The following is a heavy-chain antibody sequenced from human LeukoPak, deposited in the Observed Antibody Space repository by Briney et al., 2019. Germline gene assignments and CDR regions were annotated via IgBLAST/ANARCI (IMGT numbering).Heavy chain of an antibody. V-gene: IGHV1-69*05. J-gene: IGHJ6*03. D-gene: IGHD6-6*01. Sequence: SVKVSCKASGGTFSSYAISWVRQAPGQGLEWMGGIIPIFGTANYAQKFQGRVTITMDESTSTAYMELSSLRSEDTAVYYCARAGVVGSSDYYYYYYMDVWGKGTTVTVSS. CDR1: GGTFSSYA. CDR3: ARAGVVGSSDYYYYYYMDV. CDR2: IIPIFGTA.